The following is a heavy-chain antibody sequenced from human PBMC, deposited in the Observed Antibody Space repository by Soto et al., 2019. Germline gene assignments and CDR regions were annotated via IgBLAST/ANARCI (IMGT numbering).Heavy chain of an antibody. V-gene: IGHV1-18*04. CDR1: GYTFTSYG. D-gene: IGHD3-3*01. CDR3: ARDRQYYDFWSGYPYYYYYGMDV. J-gene: IGHJ6*02. Sequence: ASVKVSCKASGYTFTSYGISWVRQAPGQGLEWMGWISAYNGNTNYAQKLQGRVTMTTDTSTSTAYMELRSLRSDDTAVYYCARDRQYYDFWSGYPYYYYYGMDVRGQGTTVTVSS. CDR2: ISAYNGNT.